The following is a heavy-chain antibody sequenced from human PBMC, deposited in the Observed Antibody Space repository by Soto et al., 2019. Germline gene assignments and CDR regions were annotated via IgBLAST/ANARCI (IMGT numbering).Heavy chain of an antibody. CDR2: INHSGST. Sequence: PSETLSLTCAVYGGSFSGYYWSWIRQPPGKGLEWIGEINHSGSTNYNPSLKSRVTISVDTSKNQFSLKLSSATAADTAVYYCARVPRRTVIRGDAFDIWGQGTMVT. J-gene: IGHJ3*02. CDR3: ARVPRRTVIRGDAFDI. D-gene: IGHD4-17*01. CDR1: GGSFSGYY. V-gene: IGHV4-34*01.